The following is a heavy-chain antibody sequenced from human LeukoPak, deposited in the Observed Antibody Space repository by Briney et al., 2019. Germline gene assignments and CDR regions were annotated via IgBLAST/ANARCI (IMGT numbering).Heavy chain of an antibody. CDR1: GGSISSYY. J-gene: IGHJ4*02. D-gene: IGHD6-19*01. Sequence: SETLSLTCTVSGGSISSYYWSWIRQPAGKGLEWIGRIYTSGSTNYNPSLKSRVTMSVDTSKNQFSLKLSSVTAADTAVYYCARDINISSGWGQPRRFDYWGQGTLVTVSS. V-gene: IGHV4-4*07. CDR2: IYTSGST. CDR3: ARDINISSGWGQPRRFDY.